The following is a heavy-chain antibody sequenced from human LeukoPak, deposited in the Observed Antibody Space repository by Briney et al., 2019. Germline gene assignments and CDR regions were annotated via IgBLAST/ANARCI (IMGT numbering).Heavy chain of an antibody. Sequence: GXSLXLSCAASGFIFSNYDMHWVRQAPGKGRDLVPFIRYDLNNNSSPHSLNAPFPISRDNSQNTLFLQMNPLRAEDTAVYYCAKGGSLGFDYWGQGTLVTVSS. D-gene: IGHD7-27*01. CDR2: IRYDLNNN. CDR1: GFIFSNYD. CDR3: AKGGSLGFDY. V-gene: IGHV3-30*02. J-gene: IGHJ4*02.